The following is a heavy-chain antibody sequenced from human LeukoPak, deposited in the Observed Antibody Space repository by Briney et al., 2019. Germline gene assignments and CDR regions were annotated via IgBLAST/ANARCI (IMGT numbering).Heavy chain of an antibody. CDR1: GASFSGYY. Sequence: SQTLSLTCAVYGASFSGYYWSWIRQPPGKGLEWLGEINHSGSTNYNPSLRSRVTISVDTSKNQFSLKLSSVTAADTAVYYCARVTRSGYFNWDWFDPWGQGTLVTVSS. CDR3: ARVTRSGYFNWDWFDP. CDR2: INHSGST. D-gene: IGHD3-3*01. V-gene: IGHV4-34*01. J-gene: IGHJ5*02.